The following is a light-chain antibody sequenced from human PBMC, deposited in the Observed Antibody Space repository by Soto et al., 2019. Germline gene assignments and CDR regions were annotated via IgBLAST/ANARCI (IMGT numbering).Light chain of an antibody. V-gene: IGKV2D-29*01. J-gene: IGKJ4*01. Sequence: DIVMTQTPPSLSVIPGQPASISCKSSQSLLNSNGETSLHWFLQKPGQPPQLLIYGVSNRFSGVPDTFSGCGSGTAFTLNIIRVETEDVGIYYCMQSIPRPLTFGGGTKVEIK. CDR2: GVS. CDR3: MQSIPRPLT. CDR1: QSLLNSNGETS.